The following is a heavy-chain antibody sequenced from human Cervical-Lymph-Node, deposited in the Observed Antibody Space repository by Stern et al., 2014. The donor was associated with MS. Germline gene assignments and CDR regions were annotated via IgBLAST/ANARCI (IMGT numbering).Heavy chain of an antibody. Sequence: QLVQSGAEVKKPGASVKVSCKASEYSFISYAMHWVRQAPGQRLEWMGWINAGNGNTRYSQKFQGRVTITRDTSASTAYMELSSLRSEDTAVYYGARVRGSWNYDYWGQGTLVTVSS. J-gene: IGHJ4*02. V-gene: IGHV1-3*01. CDR2: INAGNGNT. CDR3: ARVRGSWNYDY. D-gene: IGHD1-7*01. CDR1: EYSFISYA.